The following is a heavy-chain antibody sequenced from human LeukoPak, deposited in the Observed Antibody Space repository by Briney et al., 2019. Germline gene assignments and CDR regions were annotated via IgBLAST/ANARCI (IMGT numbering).Heavy chain of an antibody. CDR1: GYTFTNYY. D-gene: IGHD6-25*01. CDR3: ARVGVTAATADY. Sequence: ASVKVSCKASGYTFTNYYMHWMRQAPGQGPEWRGIINPRGGATDYAQKFQDRVTITSDTSTSTVYLQLNSLRSEDTAVYFCARVGVTAATADYWGQGTLVTVSS. CDR2: INPRGGAT. J-gene: IGHJ4*02. V-gene: IGHV1-46*01.